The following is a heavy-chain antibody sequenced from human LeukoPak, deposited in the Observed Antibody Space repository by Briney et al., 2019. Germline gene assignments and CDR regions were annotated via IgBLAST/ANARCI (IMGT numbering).Heavy chain of an antibody. CDR3: ARGGITMIVEDY. CDR2: IIPILGIA. D-gene: IGHD3-22*01. Sequence: ASVKVSCKASGGTFNSYAIGWVRQAPGQGGEWMGRIIPILGIANYAQKFQGRVTITADKSTSTAYMELSSLRSEDTAVYYCARGGITMIVEDYWGQGTLVTVSS. V-gene: IGHV1-69*04. CDR1: GGTFNSYA. J-gene: IGHJ4*02.